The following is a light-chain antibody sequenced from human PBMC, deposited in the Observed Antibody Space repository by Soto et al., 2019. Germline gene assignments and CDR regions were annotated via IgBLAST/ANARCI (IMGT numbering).Light chain of an antibody. CDR3: QKDYKWPPMT. V-gene: IGKV3-15*01. J-gene: IGKJ1*01. Sequence: EIVMTLSPVTLSVSTGERATLSCRASQSVSRRLAWYQQQPGQAPRLLIYGASTRATVLPARLSGSGSGTEFTLTISSLLHADFAVYYCQKDYKWPPMTFAQGTKV. CDR2: GAS. CDR1: QSVSRR.